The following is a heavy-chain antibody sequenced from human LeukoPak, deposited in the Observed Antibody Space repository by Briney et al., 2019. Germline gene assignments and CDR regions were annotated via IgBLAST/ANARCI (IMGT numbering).Heavy chain of an antibody. J-gene: IGHJ4*02. CDR2: ISGSGGST. Sequence: TGGSLRLSCAASGFTFSSYSMNWVRQAPGKGLEWVSAISGSGGSTYYADSVKGRFTISRDNSKNTLYLQMNSLRAEDTAVYYCATDGRLLDYWGQGTLVTVSS. CDR3: ATDGRLLDY. CDR1: GFTFSSYS. V-gene: IGHV3-23*01.